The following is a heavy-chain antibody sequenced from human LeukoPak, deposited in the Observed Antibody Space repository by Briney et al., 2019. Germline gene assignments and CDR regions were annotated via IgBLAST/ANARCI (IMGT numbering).Heavy chain of an antibody. V-gene: IGHV4-4*07. CDR3: ARGRAGTTNYYYYYMDV. Sequence: SETLSLTCTVSGGSISSYYWSWIRQPAGKGLEWIGRIYTSGSTNYNPSLKSRVTISVDTSKNQFSLKLSSVTAADTAVYYCARGRAGTTNYYYYYMDVWGKGTTVTVSS. CDR2: IYTSGST. CDR1: GGSISSYY. J-gene: IGHJ6*03. D-gene: IGHD1-7*01.